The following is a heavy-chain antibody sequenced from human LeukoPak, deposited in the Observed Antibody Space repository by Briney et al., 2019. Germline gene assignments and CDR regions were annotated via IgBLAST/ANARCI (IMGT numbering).Heavy chain of an antibody. CDR2: INPSGDGT. CDR1: GHTFTTYY. Sequence: ASVKVSCKASGHTFTTYYVHLVRRAPGQGLEWMGVINPSGDGTNYPQRFQGRVTLTRDTSTSTVYMGLSSLRSEDTAIYYCAKETPNTGWFDPWGQGTLVTVSS. D-gene: IGHD1-14*01. V-gene: IGHV1-46*01. J-gene: IGHJ5*02. CDR3: AKETPNTGWFDP.